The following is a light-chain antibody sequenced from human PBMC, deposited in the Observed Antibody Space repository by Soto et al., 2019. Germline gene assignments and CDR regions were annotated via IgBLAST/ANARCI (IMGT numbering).Light chain of an antibody. CDR1: HVINSW. CDR2: AAS. CDR3: QQYNEWPPFT. V-gene: IGKV1-12*01. Sequence: DIQMTQSPSSVSASVGDRVTITFRASHVINSWLAWYQQKPGKAPKLLIYAASTIQSGVPSRFSGSVSGTEFTLTISSLQSEDFAVYYCQQYNEWPPFTFGQGTRLEIK. J-gene: IGKJ5*01.